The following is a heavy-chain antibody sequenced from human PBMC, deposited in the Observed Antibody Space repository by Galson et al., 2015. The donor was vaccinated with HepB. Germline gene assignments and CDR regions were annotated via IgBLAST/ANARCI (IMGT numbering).Heavy chain of an antibody. J-gene: IGHJ3*02. CDR2: INPSGGST. V-gene: IGHV1-46*03. CDR1: GYTFTSYY. Sequence: SVKVSCKASGYTFTSYYMHWVRQAPGQGLDWVGLINPSGGSTTYARKFQGRVTMTRDTSTSTVYMDLSSLRSEDTAVYYCAIRGVVVPATTRQDAFDIWGQGTMVTVSS. CDR3: AIRGVVVPATTRQDAFDI. D-gene: IGHD2-2*01.